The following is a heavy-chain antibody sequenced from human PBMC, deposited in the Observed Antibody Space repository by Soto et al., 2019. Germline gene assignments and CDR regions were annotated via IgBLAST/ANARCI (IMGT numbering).Heavy chain of an antibody. J-gene: IGHJ6*02. CDR3: ARHRDISAARPLFPSNYYYYGMDV. CDR2: IYYSGST. CDR1: GGSISSSSYY. Sequence: QLQLQESGPGLVKPSETLSLTCTVSGGSISSSSYYWGWIRQPPGKGLEWIGSIYYSGSTYYNPSLKSRVTISVDTSKNQFSLKLSSVTAADTAVYYCARHRDISAARPLFPSNYYYYGMDVWGQGTTVTVSS. D-gene: IGHD6-6*01. V-gene: IGHV4-39*01.